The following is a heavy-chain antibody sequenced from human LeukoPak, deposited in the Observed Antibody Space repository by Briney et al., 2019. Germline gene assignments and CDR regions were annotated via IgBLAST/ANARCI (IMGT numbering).Heavy chain of an antibody. CDR1: GGSVSNYY. V-gene: IGHV4-59*02. CDR2: IYYTET. CDR3: ARGRSGYSSSWDLNNWFDP. D-gene: IGHD6-13*01. Sequence: SETLSLTCTVSGGSVSNYYWSWIRQSPGKGLEWIGYIYYTETSYNPSLKSRVTISADTSKNQFSLKLYSVTAADTAVYYCARGRSGYSSSWDLNNWFDPWGQGTLVTVSS. J-gene: IGHJ5*02.